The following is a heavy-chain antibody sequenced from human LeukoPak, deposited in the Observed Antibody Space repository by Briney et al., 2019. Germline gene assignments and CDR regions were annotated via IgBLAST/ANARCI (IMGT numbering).Heavy chain of an antibody. J-gene: IGHJ4*02. CDR3: AKHGRVRYYYDSSGYLDY. D-gene: IGHD3-22*01. V-gene: IGHV3-23*01. Sequence: GGSLRLSCAASGFTFSSYGMSWVRQAPGKGLEWVSAISGSGGSTYYADSVKGRFTISRDNFKNTLYLQMNSLRAEDTAVYYCAKHGRVRYYYDSSGYLDYWGQGTLVTVSS. CDR2: ISGSGGST. CDR1: GFTFSSYG.